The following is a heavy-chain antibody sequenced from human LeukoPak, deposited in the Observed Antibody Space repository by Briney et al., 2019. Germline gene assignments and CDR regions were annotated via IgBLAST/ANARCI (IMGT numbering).Heavy chain of an antibody. CDR3: ARLASSGWSHCDY. Sequence: SETLSLTCTVSGGSISGYYWSWIRQPPGKGPEWIGYIYYSGSTNYNPSLKSRITISVDTSKNQFSLKMNSVTAADTAVYYCARLASSGWSHCDYWGQGTLVTVSS. CDR2: IYYSGST. CDR1: GGSISGYY. V-gene: IGHV4-59*08. D-gene: IGHD6-19*01. J-gene: IGHJ4*02.